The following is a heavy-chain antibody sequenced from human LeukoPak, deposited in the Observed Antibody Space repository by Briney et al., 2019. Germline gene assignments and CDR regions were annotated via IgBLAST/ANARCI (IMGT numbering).Heavy chain of an antibody. CDR1: GFTFDDYA. CDR3: AKDRGGYGYYYMDV. CDR2: ISWDGGST. J-gene: IGHJ6*03. D-gene: IGHD5-12*01. V-gene: IGHV3-43D*03. Sequence: GGSLRLSCAASGFTFDDYAMHWVRQAPGKGLEWVSLISWDGGSTYYADSVKGRFTISRDNSKNTLYLQMNSLRAEDTAVYYCAKDRGGYGYYYMDVWGKGTTVTVSS.